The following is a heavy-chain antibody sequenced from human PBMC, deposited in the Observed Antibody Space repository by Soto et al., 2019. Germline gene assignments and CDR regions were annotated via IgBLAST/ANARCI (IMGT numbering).Heavy chain of an antibody. J-gene: IGHJ4*02. V-gene: IGHV5-51*01. CDR3: ARRRGPGYSGSYYGTYYFDY. D-gene: IGHD1-26*01. Sequence: PGASLKISCKGSGYSFTSYWIGWVRQMPGKGLEWMGIIYPGDSDTRYSPSFQGQVTISADKSISTAYLQWSSLKASDTAMYYCARRRGPGYSGSYYGTYYFDYWGQGTLVTVSS. CDR1: GYSFTSYW. CDR2: IYPGDSDT.